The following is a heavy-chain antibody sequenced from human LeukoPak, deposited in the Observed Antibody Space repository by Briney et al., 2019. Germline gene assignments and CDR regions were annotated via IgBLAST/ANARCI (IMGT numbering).Heavy chain of an antibody. Sequence: GGSLRLSCAAPGFTFSTYGMTWVRQAPGKGLEWVSTICDTGDSTYYADSVKGRFTISRDNSESTLYLQMNGLRAEDTALYYCARDLYCTNGVCFPTDYWGQGTLVTVSS. CDR1: GFTFSTYG. V-gene: IGHV3-23*01. CDR3: ARDLYCTNGVCFPTDY. CDR2: ICDTGDST. D-gene: IGHD2-8*01. J-gene: IGHJ4*02.